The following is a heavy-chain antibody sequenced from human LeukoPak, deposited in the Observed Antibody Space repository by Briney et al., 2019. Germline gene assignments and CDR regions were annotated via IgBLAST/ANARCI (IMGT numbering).Heavy chain of an antibody. Sequence: PGGSLRLSCAASGFTFSSYWMTWVRQAPGKGLEWVANIKPDGSVGYYVDSVRGRFIISRDNAGNSLYLQMNSLRVEDTAVYYCAQNLVAAAGDHWGQGTLLIDSS. D-gene: IGHD6-13*01. CDR2: IKPDGSVG. J-gene: IGHJ1*01. CDR1: GFTFSSYW. V-gene: IGHV3-7*01. CDR3: AQNLVAAAGDH.